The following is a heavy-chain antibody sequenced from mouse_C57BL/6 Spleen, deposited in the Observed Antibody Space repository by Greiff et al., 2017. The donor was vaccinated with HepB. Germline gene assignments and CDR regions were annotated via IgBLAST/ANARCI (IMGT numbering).Heavy chain of an antibody. CDR1: GFSLTSYG. D-gene: IGHD2-1*01. Sequence: QVHVKQSGPGLVQPSQSLSITCTVSGFSLTSYGVHWVRQSPGKGLEWLGVIWSGGSTDYNAAFISRLSISKDNSKSQVFFKMNSLQADDTAIYYCARKGIYYGNSYYYAMDYWGQGTSVTVSS. V-gene: IGHV2-2*01. CDR2: IWSGGST. J-gene: IGHJ4*01. CDR3: ARKGIYYGNSYYYAMDY.